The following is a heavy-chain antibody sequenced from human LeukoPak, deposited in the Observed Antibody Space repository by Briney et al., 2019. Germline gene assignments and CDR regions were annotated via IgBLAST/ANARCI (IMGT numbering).Heavy chain of an antibody. J-gene: IGHJ4*02. Sequence: PGGSVRLSCAASGFTFDDYAVQWLRHARGEGREWVSLISGDGGSTYYADSVKGRFTISRDNSKNSLYLQMNSLRTEDTALYYCAKVPCGGDCYPEEYYFDYWGQGTLVTVSS. CDR1: GFTFDDYA. V-gene: IGHV3-43*02. CDR2: ISGDGGST. CDR3: AKVPCGGDCYPEEYYFDY. D-gene: IGHD2-21*02.